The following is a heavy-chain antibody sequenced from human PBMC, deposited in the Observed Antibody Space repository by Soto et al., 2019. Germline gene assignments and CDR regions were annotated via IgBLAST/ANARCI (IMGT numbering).Heavy chain of an antibody. Sequence: EVQLVESGGGLVQPGGSLRLSCIASGFTFSDPYMDWVRQAPGKGMEWVGRTSNKANSYTTEYAASVKGRFTISRDDSKISLYPQMKSLKTEDTAVYYCSSEWFGESIYFNYWGQGTLVTVSS. J-gene: IGHJ4*02. V-gene: IGHV3-72*01. CDR2: TSNKANSYTT. CDR1: GFTFSDPY. D-gene: IGHD3-10*01. CDR3: SSEWFGESIYFNY.